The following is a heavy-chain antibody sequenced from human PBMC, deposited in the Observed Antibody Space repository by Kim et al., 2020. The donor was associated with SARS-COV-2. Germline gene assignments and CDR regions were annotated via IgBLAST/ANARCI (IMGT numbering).Heavy chain of an antibody. J-gene: IGHJ6*02. CDR3: ARDPLDHNGVCYGMDV. V-gene: IGHV3-11*01. D-gene: IGHD2-8*01. CDR2: ISSSGSTI. Sequence: GGSLRLSCAASGFTFSDYYMSWIRQAPGKGLEWVSYISSSGSTIYYADSVKGRFTISRDNAKNSLYLQMNSLRAEDTAVYYCARDPLDHNGVCYGMDVWGQGTTVTVSS. CDR1: GFTFSDYY.